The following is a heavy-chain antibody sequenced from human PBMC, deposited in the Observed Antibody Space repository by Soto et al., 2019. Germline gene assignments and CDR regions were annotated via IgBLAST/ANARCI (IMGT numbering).Heavy chain of an antibody. CDR1: GFTFSSFG. V-gene: IGHV3-30*18. D-gene: IGHD3-16*02. CDR3: AKALGELSPESFDY. CDR2: VSYDGSNK. J-gene: IGHJ4*02. Sequence: GLFLLGGSLRLSCAASGFTFSSFGMHWVRQAPGKGLEWVAIVSYDGSNKYYADSVKGRFTVSRDNSKNTLFLQMNSLKTEDTAVYYCAKALGELSPESFDYWGQGSLVTVSS.